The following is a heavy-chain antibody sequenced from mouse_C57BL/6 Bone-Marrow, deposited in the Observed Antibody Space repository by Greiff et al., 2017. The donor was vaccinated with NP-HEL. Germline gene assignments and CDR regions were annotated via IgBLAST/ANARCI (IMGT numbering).Heavy chain of an antibody. CDR2: INYDGSST. D-gene: IGHD2-12*01. V-gene: IGHV5-16*01. Sequence: VQLKESEGGLVQPGSSMKLSCTASGFTFSDYYMAWVRQVPEKGLEWVANINYDGSSTYYLDSLKSRFIISRDNAKNILYLQMSSLKSEDTATYYCARAYDGYYYAMDYWGQGTSVTVSS. CDR1: GFTFSDYY. CDR3: ARAYDGYYYAMDY. J-gene: IGHJ4*01.